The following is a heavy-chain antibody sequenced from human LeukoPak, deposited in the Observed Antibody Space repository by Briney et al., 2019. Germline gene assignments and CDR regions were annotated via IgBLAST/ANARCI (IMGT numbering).Heavy chain of an antibody. J-gene: IGHJ4*02. V-gene: IGHV1-3*01. CDR3: ARDQDDFWSGYYYAAYFDY. CDR2: INAGNGNT. D-gene: IGHD3-3*01. Sequence: ASVKVSCKASGYTFTSYAMHWVSQAPGQRLEWMGWINAGNGNTKYSQKFQGRVTITRDTSASTAYMELSSLRSEDTAVYYCARDQDDFWSGYYYAAYFDYWGQGTLVTVSS. CDR1: GYTFTSYA.